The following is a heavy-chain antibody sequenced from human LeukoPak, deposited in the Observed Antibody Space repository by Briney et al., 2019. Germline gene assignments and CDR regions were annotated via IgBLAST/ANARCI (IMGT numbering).Heavy chain of an antibody. CDR2: IYYSGST. CDR1: GGSISSSSYY. V-gene: IGHV4-39*01. D-gene: IGHD5-18*01. CDR3: AILLRGYSYGSLDAFDI. J-gene: IGHJ3*02. Sequence: SETLYLTCTVSGGSISSSSYYWGWIRQPPGKGLEWIGSIYYSGSTYYNPSLKSRVTISVDTSKNQFSLKLSSVTAADTAVYYCAILLRGYSYGSLDAFDIWGQGTMVTVSS.